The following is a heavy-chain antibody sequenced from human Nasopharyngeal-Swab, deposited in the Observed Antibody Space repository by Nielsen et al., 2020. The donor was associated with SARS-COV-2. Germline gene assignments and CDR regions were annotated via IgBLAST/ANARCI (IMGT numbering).Heavy chain of an antibody. V-gene: IGHV1-69*01. CDR3: ARERYSSSSAFDY. J-gene: IGHJ4*02. CDR2: IIPIFGTA. Sequence: WGRQAPGQGLEWMGGIIPIFGTANYAQKFQGRVTMTADESTSTAYMELSSLRSEDTAVYYCARERYSSSSAFDYWGQGTLVTVSS. D-gene: IGHD6-6*01.